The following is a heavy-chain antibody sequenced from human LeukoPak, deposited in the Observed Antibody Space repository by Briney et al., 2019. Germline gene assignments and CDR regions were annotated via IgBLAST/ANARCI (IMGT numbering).Heavy chain of an antibody. CDR1: GFTVSSNY. J-gene: IGHJ4*02. Sequence: GGSLRLSCAASGFTVSSNYMSWVRQAPGKGLEWVSVIYSGGSTYYADSVKGRFTISRDNSKNTLYLQMNSLRAEDAAVYYCAREATNYFDYWGQGTLVTVSS. V-gene: IGHV3-53*01. CDR3: AREATNYFDY. D-gene: IGHD5-24*01. CDR2: IYSGGST.